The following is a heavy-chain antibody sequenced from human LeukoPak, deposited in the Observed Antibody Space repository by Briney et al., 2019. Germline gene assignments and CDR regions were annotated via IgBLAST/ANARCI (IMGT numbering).Heavy chain of an antibody. D-gene: IGHD3-10*01. CDR1: GFTFSSYA. J-gene: IGHJ4*02. CDR2: ISGSGGST. V-gene: IGHV3-23*01. Sequence: GGSLRLSCAASGFTFSSYAMSWVRQAPGKGLEWVSAISGSGGSTYYADSVKGRFTISRDNSKNTLYLQMNSLRAEDTAVYYCAKQYGSGSYYPYYFDYWGQGTLVTVSS. CDR3: AKQYGSGSYYPYYFDY.